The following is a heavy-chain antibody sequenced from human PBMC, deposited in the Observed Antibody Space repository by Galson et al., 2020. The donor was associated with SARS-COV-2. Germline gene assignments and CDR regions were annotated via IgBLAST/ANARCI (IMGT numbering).Heavy chain of an antibody. CDR3: ARIRTVPGYFDY. V-gene: IGHV2-70*17. CDR1: GFSLSTSGMC. Sequence: SGPTLVQPTQPLTLTCTFSGFSLSTSGMCVSWIRQPPGKALEWLARIDWDDDKLYSTSLKTRLTISKDTSKNQVVLTMTNMDPVDTATYYCARIRTVPGYFDYWGQGTLVTVSS. CDR2: IDWDDDK. J-gene: IGHJ4*02. D-gene: IGHD2-2*01.